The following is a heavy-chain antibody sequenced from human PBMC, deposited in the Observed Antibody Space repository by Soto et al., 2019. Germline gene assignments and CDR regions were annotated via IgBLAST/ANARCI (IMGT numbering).Heavy chain of an antibody. J-gene: IGHJ4*02. CDR1: GGSIIGYC. D-gene: IGHD3-22*01. CDR3: ARSLTYYYDSSGYNLGY. V-gene: IGHV4-59*08. CDR2: IYYSGST. Sequence: SLTMSVTSTVAGGSIIGYCWSWIRQNTGKGLEWIGYIYYSGSTNYNPSLKSRVTISVDTSKNQFSLKLSSVTAADTAVYYCARSLTYYYDSSGYNLGYWGQGTLVTVSS.